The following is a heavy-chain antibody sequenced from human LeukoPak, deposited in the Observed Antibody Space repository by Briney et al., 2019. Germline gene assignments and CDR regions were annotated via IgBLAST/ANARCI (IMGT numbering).Heavy chain of an antibody. Sequence: GSLRLSCAASGFTFSSYAMHWVRQAPGKGLEWIATIYHSGSTYYNPSLMSRVTLSVDTSKNQFSLNLTSVIAADTAVYYCARVRWKANYYYDMDVWGKGTTVTASS. V-gene: IGHV4-38-2*01. CDR3: ARVRWKANYYYDMDV. CDR2: IYHSGST. D-gene: IGHD1-1*01. J-gene: IGHJ6*03. CDR1: GFTFSSYA.